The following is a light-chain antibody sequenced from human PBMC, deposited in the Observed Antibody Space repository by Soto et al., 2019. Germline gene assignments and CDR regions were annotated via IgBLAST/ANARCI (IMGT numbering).Light chain of an antibody. CDR2: XXX. V-gene: IGKV1-5*01. Sequence: QMTQSPSTLSASVGDRVXXXXXASQSISSWLAWYQQKPGKAXXLLIYXXXXLXSXGASRFSGSGSGTEXTLTISSLQPXDFATYYCQQYNSYSWTFGQGTKV. CDR1: QSISSW. CDR3: QQYNSYSWT. J-gene: IGKJ1*01.